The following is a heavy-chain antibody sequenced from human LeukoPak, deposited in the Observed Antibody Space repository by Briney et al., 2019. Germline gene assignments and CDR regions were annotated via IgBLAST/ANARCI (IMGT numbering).Heavy chain of an antibody. CDR2: IYYSGST. V-gene: IGHV4-39*01. J-gene: IGHJ4*02. CDR3: ARHEHGGNSGDY. Sequence: SETLSLTCTVSGGSLSSSSYYWGWIRQPPGKGLEWIGRIYYSGSTYYNPSLKSRVTISVDTSKNQFSLKLSSVTAADTAVYYCARHEHGGNSGDYWGQGTLVTVSS. D-gene: IGHD4-23*01. CDR1: GGSLSSSSYY.